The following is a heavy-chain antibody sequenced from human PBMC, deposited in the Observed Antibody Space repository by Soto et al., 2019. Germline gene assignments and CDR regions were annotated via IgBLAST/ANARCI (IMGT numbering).Heavy chain of an antibody. CDR2: INPNSGGT. Sequence: ASVKVSCKASGYTFTGYYMHWVRQAPGQGLEWMGWINPNSGGTNYAQKFQGWVTMTRDTSISTAYMELSRLRSDDTAVYYCARGSLDIVVVVAATGEFDPWGQGTLVTVSS. CDR3: ARGSLDIVVVVAATGEFDP. V-gene: IGHV1-2*04. CDR1: GYTFTGYY. D-gene: IGHD2-15*01. J-gene: IGHJ5*02.